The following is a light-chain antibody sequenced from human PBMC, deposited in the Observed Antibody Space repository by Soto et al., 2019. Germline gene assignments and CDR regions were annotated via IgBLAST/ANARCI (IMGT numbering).Light chain of an antibody. V-gene: IGKV3-11*01. J-gene: IGKJ4*01. CDR3: QQRSTWPRLT. CDR1: QSVNSY. CDR2: GAF. Sequence: VLTQSPATLSLSPGERATLSCRASQSVNSYLAWYQQKSGQAPRLLIYGAFNRATGIPARFSGSGSGTDFTLTIDSPEPEDFAVYYCQQRSTWPRLTFGGGTKLEI.